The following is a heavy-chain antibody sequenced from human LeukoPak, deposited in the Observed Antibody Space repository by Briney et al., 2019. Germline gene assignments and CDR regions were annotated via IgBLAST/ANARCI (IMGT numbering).Heavy chain of an antibody. CDR3: ARVVGSGGSRHFDY. Sequence: SQTLSLTCAISGDSVSSNSATWNWIRQSPSRGLEWLGRAYHRSKWYNDYGVSVKSRITINPDTSKNQFSLHLNSVTPEDTAIYYCARVVGSGGSRHFDYWGQGTLVTVSS. CDR2: AYHRSKWYN. D-gene: IGHD2-15*01. CDR1: GDSVSSNSAT. V-gene: IGHV6-1*01. J-gene: IGHJ4*02.